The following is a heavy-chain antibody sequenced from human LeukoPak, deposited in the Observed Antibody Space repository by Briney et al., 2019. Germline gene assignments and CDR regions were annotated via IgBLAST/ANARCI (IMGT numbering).Heavy chain of an antibody. CDR1: GGTLGSYT. CDR2: TIPMLGTA. J-gene: IGHJ5*02. CDR3: ARETLFGVVIPLDT. V-gene: IGHV1-69*13. D-gene: IGHD3-3*01. Sequence: SVKVSCKASGGTLGSYTFSWVRQAPGQGLEWMGGTIPMLGTANYAQKFQGRVRITADESTSTIYMEMSSLRYEDTAVYYCARETLFGVVIPLDTWGQGTLVTVSS.